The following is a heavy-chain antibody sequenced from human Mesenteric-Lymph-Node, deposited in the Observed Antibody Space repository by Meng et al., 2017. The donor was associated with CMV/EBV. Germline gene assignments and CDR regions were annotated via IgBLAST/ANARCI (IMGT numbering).Heavy chain of an antibody. CDR3: ARDPGFWSGHCDS. CDR2: VSYDGSNK. J-gene: IGHJ4*02. V-gene: IGHV3-30*04. D-gene: IGHD3-3*01. Sequence: CAASGFTVSSYALHWVRQAPGKGLEWVAVVSYDGSNKYYADPVKGRFTISRDNSKNTLYLQMNSLRAEDTAVYYCARDPGFWSGHCDSWGQGTLVTVSS. CDR1: GFTVSSYA.